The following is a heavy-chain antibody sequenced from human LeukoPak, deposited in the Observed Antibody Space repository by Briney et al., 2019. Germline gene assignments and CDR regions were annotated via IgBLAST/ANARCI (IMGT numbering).Heavy chain of an antibody. V-gene: IGHV4-34*01. D-gene: IGHD2-2*01. Sequence: SETLSLTCAVYGGSFSGYYWSWIRQPPGKGLEWIGEINHSGSTNYNPSLNSRVTISVDTSKNQFSLKLSSVTAADTAVYYCARRDIVVVPAAYNWFDPWGQGTLVTVSS. J-gene: IGHJ5*02. CDR1: GGSFSGYY. CDR3: ARRDIVVVPAAYNWFDP. CDR2: INHSGST.